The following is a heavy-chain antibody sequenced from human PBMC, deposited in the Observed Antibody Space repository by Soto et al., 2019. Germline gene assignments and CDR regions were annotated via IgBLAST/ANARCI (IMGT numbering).Heavy chain of an antibody. CDR3: AKSMSAPTGSPPDY. CDR1: GFVFSSYG. D-gene: IGHD1-26*01. V-gene: IGHV3-30*18. Sequence: QVQLVESGGGVVQPGRSLRLSCAASGFVFSSYGMHWVRQAPGKGLEWVAVISYDGSNKYYADSVKGRFTISRDNSKKTLYLQINSLRGEDTAVYYCAKSMSAPTGSPPDYWGQGTLVTVSS. J-gene: IGHJ4*02. CDR2: ISYDGSNK.